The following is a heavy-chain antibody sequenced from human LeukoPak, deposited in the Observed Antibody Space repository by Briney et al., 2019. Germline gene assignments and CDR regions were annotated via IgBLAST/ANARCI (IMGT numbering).Heavy chain of an antibody. Sequence: GGSLRLSCAASGFTFRNFWMSWVRQAPGKGLEWVANIIQDGSETYYVDSVKGRFTISRDNAKNSLYLQMNSLRAEDTAVYYCARGRRGDSWGQGTLATVSS. J-gene: IGHJ4*02. CDR2: IIQDGSET. CDR3: ARGRRGDS. CDR1: GFTFRNFW. V-gene: IGHV3-7*01.